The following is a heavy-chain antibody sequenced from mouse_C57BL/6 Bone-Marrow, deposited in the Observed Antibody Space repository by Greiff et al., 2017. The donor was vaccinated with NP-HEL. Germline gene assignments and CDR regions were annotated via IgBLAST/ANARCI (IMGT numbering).Heavy chain of an antibody. D-gene: IGHD1-1*01. V-gene: IGHV14-4*01. Sequence: LVESGAELVRPGASVKLSCTASGFNIKDDYMHWVKQRPEQGLEWIGWIDPENGDTEYASKFQGKATITADTSSNTAYLQLSSLTSEDTAVYYCTFITTAPFDYWGQGTTLTVSS. J-gene: IGHJ2*01. CDR3: TFITTAPFDY. CDR1: GFNIKDDY. CDR2: IDPENGDT.